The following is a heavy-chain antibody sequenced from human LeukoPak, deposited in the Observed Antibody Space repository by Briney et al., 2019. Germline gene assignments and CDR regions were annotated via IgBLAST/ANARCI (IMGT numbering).Heavy chain of an antibody. V-gene: IGHV4-31*03. CDR1: GGSISSGGYY. Sequence: PSETLSLTCTVPGGSISSGGYYWTWIRQRPGKGLEWIGYIYYSGSTYYNPSLKSRVTISVDTSKSQFSLKLSSVTAADTAVYYCARKCPDYGDTRPYYGMDVWGQGTTVTVSS. D-gene: IGHD4-17*01. J-gene: IGHJ6*02. CDR2: IYYSGST. CDR3: ARKCPDYGDTRPYYGMDV.